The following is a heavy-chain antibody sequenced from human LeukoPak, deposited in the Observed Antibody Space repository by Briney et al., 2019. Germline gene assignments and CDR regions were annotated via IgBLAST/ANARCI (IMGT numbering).Heavy chain of an antibody. Sequence: PGESLKISCKGSGYSFTSYRIGWVRQMPGKGVEWMGIIYPGDSDTRYSPSFQGQVTISADKSISTAYLQWSSLKASDTAMYYCARRPIYDFWSGYYADWFDPWGQGTLVTVSS. V-gene: IGHV5-51*01. CDR3: ARRPIYDFWSGYYADWFDP. J-gene: IGHJ5*02. CDR1: GYSFTSYR. CDR2: IYPGDSDT. D-gene: IGHD3-3*01.